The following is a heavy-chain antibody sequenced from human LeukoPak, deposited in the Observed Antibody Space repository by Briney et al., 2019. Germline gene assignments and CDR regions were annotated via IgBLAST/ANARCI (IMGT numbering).Heavy chain of an antibody. J-gene: IGHJ4*02. D-gene: IGHD2-15*01. CDR3: ASNSIYCSGGSCYEY. Sequence: ASVKVSCKASGYTFTGYDINWVRQATGQGLEWMGWMNPNSGNTGYAQKFQGRVTITTDESTSTAYMELSSLRSEDTAVYYCASNSIYCSGGSCYEYWGQGTLVTVSS. V-gene: IGHV1-8*01. CDR1: GYTFTGYD. CDR2: MNPNSGNT.